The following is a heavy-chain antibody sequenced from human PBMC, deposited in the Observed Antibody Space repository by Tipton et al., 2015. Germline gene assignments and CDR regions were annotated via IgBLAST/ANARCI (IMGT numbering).Heavy chain of an antibody. D-gene: IGHD2/OR15-2a*01. CDR2: IIPVFRRT. CDR1: GGFLSDYA. J-gene: IGHJ6*02. Sequence: QSGPEVKKPGSSVKVSCKASGGFLSDYAFSWVRQAPRQGFEWMGGIIPVFRRTNYAQKFQSRVTITADESASTVFMELSSLRSEDTARYYCAIGDNIITLPGSHEYYYGMDVWGQGTTVTVSS. CDR3: AIGDNIITLPGSHEYYYGMDV. V-gene: IGHV1-69*01.